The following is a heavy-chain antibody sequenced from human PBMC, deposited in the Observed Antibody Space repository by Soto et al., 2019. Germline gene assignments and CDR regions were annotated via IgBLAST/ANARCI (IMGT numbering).Heavy chain of an antibody. CDR3: ARDPEGYSSSWFDP. J-gene: IGHJ5*02. D-gene: IGHD6-13*01. Sequence: QVQLQESGPGLVKPSETLSLTCTVSGGSISSYYWSWIRQPPGKGLEWIGYIYYSGSTNYNPSLKSRVTISVDTSKNQFSLKLSSVTAADTAVYYCARDPEGYSSSWFDPWGQGTLVTVSS. V-gene: IGHV4-59*01. CDR1: GGSISSYY. CDR2: IYYSGST.